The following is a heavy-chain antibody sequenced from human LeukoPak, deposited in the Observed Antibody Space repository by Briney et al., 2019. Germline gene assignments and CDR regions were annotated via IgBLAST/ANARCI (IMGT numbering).Heavy chain of an antibody. CDR2: IYHSGST. D-gene: IGHD1-26*01. V-gene: IGHV4-61*08. Sequence: KTSETLSLTCTVSGGSISSGGYYWSWIRQPPGKGLEWIGYIYHSGSTNYNPSLKSRVTISVDTSKNQFSLKLSSVTAADTAVYYCARRAKWDWYFDYWGQGTLVTVSS. CDR1: GGSISSGGYY. CDR3: ARRAKWDWYFDY. J-gene: IGHJ4*02.